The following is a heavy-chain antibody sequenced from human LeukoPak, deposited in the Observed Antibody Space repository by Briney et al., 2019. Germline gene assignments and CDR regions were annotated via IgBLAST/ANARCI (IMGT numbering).Heavy chain of an antibody. Sequence: SGPTLVKPTQTLTLTCTFSGFSFSTSGVGVGWIRQPPGKALEWLAVIYWDEDKRYRPSLKSRLTITKDTSKNQVVLTMTNMDPVHTDTYYCARSPYYDILTGSRGTFDYWGRGILVTVSS. D-gene: IGHD3-9*01. CDR1: GFSFSTSGVG. J-gene: IGHJ4*02. V-gene: IGHV2-5*02. CDR3: ARSPYYDILTGSRGTFDY. CDR2: IYWDEDK.